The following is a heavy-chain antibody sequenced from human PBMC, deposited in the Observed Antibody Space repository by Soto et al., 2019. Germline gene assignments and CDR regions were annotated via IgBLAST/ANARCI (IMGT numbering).Heavy chain of an antibody. CDR2: IYYSGVT. CDR1: GDSISTYN. J-gene: IGHJ4*02. Sequence: LSLTCTVSGDSISTYNWGWIRQPPGKGLEWIGCIYYSGVTNYNPSLKSRVTISVGTPKNQLSLKLNSVTAADTAVYYCARGLITGSQYSGGWSYFDSWGQGTQVTVSS. D-gene: IGHD1-26*01. V-gene: IGHV4-59*01. CDR3: ARGLITGSQYSGGWSYFDS.